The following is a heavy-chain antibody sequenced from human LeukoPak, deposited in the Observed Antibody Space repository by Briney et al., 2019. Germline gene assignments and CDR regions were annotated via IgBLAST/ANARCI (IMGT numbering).Heavy chain of an antibody. D-gene: IGHD4-17*01. J-gene: IGHJ4*02. CDR1: GFTFSNYG. CDR3: ARDWGVDGDYGGY. CDR2: IRDGGRNE. Sequence: GGSLRLSCVGSGFTFSNYGIHWVRQAPGKGLEWVAFIRDGGRNEYYADSVKGRFTISRDNSKNTLYLQMNSLRAEDTAVYYCARDWGVDGDYGGYWGQGTLVTVSS. V-gene: IGHV3-30*02.